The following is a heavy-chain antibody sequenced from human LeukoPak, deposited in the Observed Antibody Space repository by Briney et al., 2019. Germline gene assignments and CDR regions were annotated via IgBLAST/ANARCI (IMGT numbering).Heavy chain of an antibody. D-gene: IGHD3-3*01. J-gene: IGHJ4*02. CDR3: AIDGTIFGVVIDY. CDR1: GFTFSSYA. Sequence: GGSLRLSCAASGFTFSSYAMSWVRQAPGKGLEWVSAISGSGGSTYYADSVKGRFTISRDNSKNTLYLQMNRLRAEDTAVYYCAIDGTIFGVVIDYRGQGTLVTVSS. CDR2: ISGSGGST. V-gene: IGHV3-23*01.